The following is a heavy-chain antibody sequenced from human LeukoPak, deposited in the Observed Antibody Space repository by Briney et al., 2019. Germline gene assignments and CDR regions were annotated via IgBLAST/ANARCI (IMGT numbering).Heavy chain of an antibody. CDR1: GYTFTSNY. CDR2: IYPRDGST. CDR3: ARDQEGFDY. V-gene: IGHV1-46*01. Sequence: ASVTVSFMASGYTFTSNYIHWVRQAPGQGLEWMGMIYPRDGSTSYAQKFQGRVTVTRDTSTSTVHMELSGLRSEDTAVYYCARDQEGFDYWGQGTLVTVSS. J-gene: IGHJ4*02.